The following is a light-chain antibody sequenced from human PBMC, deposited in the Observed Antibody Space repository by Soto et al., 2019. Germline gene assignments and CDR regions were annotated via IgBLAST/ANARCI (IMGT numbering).Light chain of an antibody. J-gene: IGKJ5*01. CDR3: QQYGSSIT. CDR1: QSVSSSY. V-gene: IGKV3-20*01. CDR2: GAS. Sequence: IVLTQSPGILSFFPGERAPPSRRASQSVSSSYLAWYQQKPGQAPRLLIYGASSRATGIPDRFSGSGSGTDFTLTISRLEPEDFAVYYCQQYGSSITFGQGTRLEIK.